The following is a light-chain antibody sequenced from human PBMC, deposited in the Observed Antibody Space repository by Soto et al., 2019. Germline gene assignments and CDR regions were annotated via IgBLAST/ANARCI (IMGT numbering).Light chain of an antibody. CDR3: QSYDSSLSGL. Sequence: QSVLTQPPSVSGAPGQRVTISCTGSSSNIGAGYDEHWYQQLPGTAPKLLIYGNSNRPSGVPDRFSGSKSGTSASLAITGLQAEDEADYYCQSYDSSLSGLFGGGTKLTVL. J-gene: IGLJ3*02. CDR2: GNS. V-gene: IGLV1-40*01. CDR1: SSNIGAGYD.